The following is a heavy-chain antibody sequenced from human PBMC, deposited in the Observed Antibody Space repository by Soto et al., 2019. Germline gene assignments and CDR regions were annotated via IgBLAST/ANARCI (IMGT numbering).Heavy chain of an antibody. D-gene: IGHD5-18*01. J-gene: IGHJ4*02. CDR1: GGSISSGGYY. CDR3: ARAERLGYSYGLFDY. V-gene: IGHV4-31*03. CDR2: IYYSGST. Sequence: PSETLSLTCTVSGGSISSGGYYWSWIRQHPGKGLEWIGYIYYSGSTYYNPSLKSRVTISVDTSKNQFSLKLSSVTAADTAVYYCARAERLGYSYGLFDYWGQGTLVTVSS.